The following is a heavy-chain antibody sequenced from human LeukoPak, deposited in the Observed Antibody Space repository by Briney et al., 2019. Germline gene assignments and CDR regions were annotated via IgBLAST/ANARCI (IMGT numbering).Heavy chain of an antibody. Sequence: ASVKVSCKVSGYTLTELSMHWVRQAPGKGLEWMGGFDPEDGETIYAQKFQGRVTMTEDTSTDTAYMELSSLRSEDTAVYYCATVSYSGSYIPLFDYWGQGTLVTVSS. CDR3: ATVSYSGSYIPLFDY. V-gene: IGHV1-24*01. CDR2: FDPEDGET. D-gene: IGHD1-26*01. CDR1: GYTLTELS. J-gene: IGHJ4*02.